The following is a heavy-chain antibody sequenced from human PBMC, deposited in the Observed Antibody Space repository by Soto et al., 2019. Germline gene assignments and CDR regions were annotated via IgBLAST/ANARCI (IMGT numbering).Heavy chain of an antibody. J-gene: IGHJ5*02. D-gene: IGHD3-16*01. Sequence: QVQLVQSGAEVKKPGASVKVSCKASGYTFTSYAMHWVRQAPGQRLEWMGWINAGNGNTKYSQKFQGRVTITRDTSASTADLELSSLRSEDTAVYYCARVGQPITNWFDPWGQGTLVTVSS. V-gene: IGHV1-3*01. CDR2: INAGNGNT. CDR1: GYTFTSYA. CDR3: ARVGQPITNWFDP.